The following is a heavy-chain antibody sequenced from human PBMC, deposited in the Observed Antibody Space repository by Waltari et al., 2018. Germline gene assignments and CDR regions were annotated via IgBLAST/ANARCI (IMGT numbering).Heavy chain of an antibody. CDR2: MNHSGST. J-gene: IGHJ4*02. CDR1: GGSSSGYY. CDR3: ARGRRCLNY. D-gene: IGHD4-17*01. Sequence: VQLQQWGAGLLKPSETLSLTCAVYGGSSSGYYWSWIRQPPGKGREWIGEMNHSGSTSYNPSLKSRVTISVDTSKNQFSQKLGSVTAADTAVYYCARGRRCLNYWGQGTLVTVSS. V-gene: IGHV4-34*01.